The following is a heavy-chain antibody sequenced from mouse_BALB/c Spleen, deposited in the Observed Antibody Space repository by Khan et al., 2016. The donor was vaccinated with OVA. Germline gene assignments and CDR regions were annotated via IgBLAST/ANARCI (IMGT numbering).Heavy chain of an antibody. V-gene: IGHV3-2*02. CDR1: GYSITSNYA. CDR2: ISYSGST. D-gene: IGHD1-1*01. J-gene: IGHJ4*01. CDR3: ARGNYYGYALDY. Sequence: EVQLQESGPGLVKPSQSLSLTCTVNGYSITSNYAWNWIRQFPGNKLEWMGYISYSGSTNYNPSLKSRLSITRDTSKNQFFLLLHSVTTEDSATXSSARGNYYGYALDYWGQGTSVTVSS.